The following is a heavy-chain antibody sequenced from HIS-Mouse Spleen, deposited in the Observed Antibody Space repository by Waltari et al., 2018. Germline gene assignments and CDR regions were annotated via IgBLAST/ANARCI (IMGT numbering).Heavy chain of an antibody. V-gene: IGHV3-53*01. CDR1: GFTGSSNY. CDR3: ARGGLVAATLDAFDI. CDR2: IYSGGST. J-gene: IGHJ3*02. D-gene: IGHD2-15*01. Sequence: EVQLVESGGGLIQPGGSLRLSCSASGFTGSSNYRSWVRRAPGKGLEWVSVIYSGGSTYYADSVKGRFTISRDNSKNTLYLQMNSLRAEDTAVYYCARGGLVAATLDAFDIWGQGTMVTVSS.